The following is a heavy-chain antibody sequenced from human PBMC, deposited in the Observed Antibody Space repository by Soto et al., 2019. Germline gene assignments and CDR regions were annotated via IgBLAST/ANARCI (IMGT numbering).Heavy chain of an antibody. CDR3: AGASIAARPDRVRAWFDP. J-gene: IGHJ5*02. CDR2: IIPIFGTA. CDR1: GGTFSSYA. Sequence: QVQLVQSGAEVKKPGSSVKVSCKASGGTFSSYAISWVRQAPGQGLEWMGGIIPIFGTANYAQKFQGRVTITADKSTSPAYVALSSLRSEDTAVYYCAGASIAARPDRVRAWFDPWGQGTLVTVSS. V-gene: IGHV1-69*06. D-gene: IGHD6-6*01.